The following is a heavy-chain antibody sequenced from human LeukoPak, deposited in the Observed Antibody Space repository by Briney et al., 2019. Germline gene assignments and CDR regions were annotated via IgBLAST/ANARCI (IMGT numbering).Heavy chain of an antibody. J-gene: IGHJ4*02. CDR2: IGTAGDT. CDR1: GFTLSSYD. V-gene: IGHV3-13*01. Sequence: GGSLRLSCAASGFTLSSYDMHWVRQATGKGLEWVSAIGTAGDTYYPGSVKGRFTISRENAKNSLYLQMNSLRAGDTAVYYCAVLLWFGELLWGFDYWGQGTLVTVSS. CDR3: AVLLWFGELLWGFDY. D-gene: IGHD3-10*01.